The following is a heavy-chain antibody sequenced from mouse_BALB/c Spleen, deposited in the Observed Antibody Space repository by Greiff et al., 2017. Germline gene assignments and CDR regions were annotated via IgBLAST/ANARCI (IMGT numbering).Heavy chain of an antibody. J-gene: IGHJ4*01. Sequence: VQLQQSAAELARPGASVKMSCKASGYTFTSYTMHWVKQRPGQGLEWIGYINPSSGYTEYNQKFKDKTTLTADKSSSTAYMQLSSLTSEDSAVYYCARDYGNYLYYAMDYWGQGTSVTVSS. CDR3: ARDYGNYLYYAMDY. V-gene: IGHV1-4*02. CDR1: GYTFTSYT. CDR2: INPSSGYT. D-gene: IGHD2-1*01.